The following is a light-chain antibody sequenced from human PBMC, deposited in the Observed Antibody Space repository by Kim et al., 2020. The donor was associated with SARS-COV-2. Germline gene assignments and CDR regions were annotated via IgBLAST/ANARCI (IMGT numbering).Light chain of an antibody. Sequence: GPSFTISCTGNSSDVGGYNYVSWYQQRPGKAPKLMIYAVSKRPSGVSNRFSGSKSGNTASLTISGLQTEDEADYYCTSYTSSNTWVFGGGTQLTVL. V-gene: IGLV2-14*04. CDR3: TSYTSSNTWV. CDR1: SSDVGGYNY. J-gene: IGLJ3*02. CDR2: AVS.